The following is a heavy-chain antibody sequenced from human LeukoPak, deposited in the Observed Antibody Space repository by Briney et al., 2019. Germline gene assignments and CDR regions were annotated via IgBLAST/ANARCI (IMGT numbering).Heavy chain of an antibody. CDR1: GFTFSNYG. Sequence: GGSLRLSCAASGFTFSNYGMHWVRQAPGKGLEWVAVISYGGSNEYYADSVKGRFTISRDNSKNTLYLQMNSPRAEDTAAYYCAKGHYDSSGYYFDYWGQGTLVIVPP. CDR3: AKGHYDSSGYYFDY. CDR2: ISYGGSNE. D-gene: IGHD3-22*01. V-gene: IGHV3-30*18. J-gene: IGHJ4*02.